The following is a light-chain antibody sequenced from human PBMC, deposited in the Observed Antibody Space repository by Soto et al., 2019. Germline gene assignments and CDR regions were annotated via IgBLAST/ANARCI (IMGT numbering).Light chain of an antibody. J-gene: IGLJ2*01. CDR3: SAWDDNIYGPV. V-gene: IGLV1-44*01. CDR1: SSDIGSNP. Sequence: QSVLTQPPSASVTPGQRVAISCSGGSSDIGSNPVNWYLHLPGAAPKLLIYRDNQRPSGVPDRFSGSKSGTSASLTISGLQSEDEADYFCSAWDDNIYGPVFGGGTQLTVL. CDR2: RDN.